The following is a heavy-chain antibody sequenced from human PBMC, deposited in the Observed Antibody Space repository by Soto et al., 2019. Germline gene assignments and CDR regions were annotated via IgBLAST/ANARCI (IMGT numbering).Heavy chain of an antibody. D-gene: IGHD5-18*01. J-gene: IGHJ4*02. V-gene: IGHV4-30-4*01. CDR2: IYXSGST. Sequence: PSETLSLSCTVSVGYLRRAYYYGSWIRQPPGKGLEWIGYIYXSGSTYYNQSLKSRVTISVDTSKRQFSLKLSSVTDADTAVYYWARGAAMATHFDYWRQGALVTVSS. CDR1: VGYLRRAYYY. CDR3: ARGAAMATHFDY.